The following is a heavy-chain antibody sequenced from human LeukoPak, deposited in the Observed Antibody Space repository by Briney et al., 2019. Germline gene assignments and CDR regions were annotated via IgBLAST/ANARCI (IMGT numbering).Heavy chain of an antibody. J-gene: IGHJ4*02. D-gene: IGHD7-27*01. CDR2: INPSGGST. CDR1: GYTFTSYY. V-gene: IGHV1-46*03. CDR3: ARKLTGGFPFDY. Sequence: ASVKVSCKAPGYTFTSYYMHWVRQAPGQGLEWMGIINPSGGSTSYAQKFQGRVTMTRDTSTSTVYMELSSLRSEDTAVYYCARKLTGGFPFDYWGQGTLVTVSS.